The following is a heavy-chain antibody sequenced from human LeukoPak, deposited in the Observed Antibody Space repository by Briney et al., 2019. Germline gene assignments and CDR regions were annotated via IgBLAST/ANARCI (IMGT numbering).Heavy chain of an antibody. J-gene: IGHJ3*02. D-gene: IGHD3-16*02. Sequence: PSETLSLTCTVSGGSISSSSYYWGWIRQPPGKGLEWIGSIYYSGSTYYNPSLKSRVTISVDTSKNQFSLKLSSVTAADTAVYYCARHENYDYVWGSYRPDAFDIWGQGTMVTVSS. CDR1: GGSISSSSYY. V-gene: IGHV4-39*01. CDR2: IYYSGST. CDR3: ARHENYDYVWGSYRPDAFDI.